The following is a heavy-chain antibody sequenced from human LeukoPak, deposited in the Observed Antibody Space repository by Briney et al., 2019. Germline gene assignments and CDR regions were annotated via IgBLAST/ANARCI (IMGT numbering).Heavy chain of an antibody. CDR2: ISSSSSYI. Sequence: GGSLRLSCAASGFTFSSYSMNWVRQAPGKGLEWVSSISSSSSYIYYADSVKGRFTISRDNAKNPLYLQMNSLRAEDTAVYYCASCSGGSCYSGRIDYWGQGTLVTVSP. D-gene: IGHD2-15*01. CDR1: GFTFSSYS. V-gene: IGHV3-21*01. J-gene: IGHJ4*02. CDR3: ASCSGGSCYSGRIDY.